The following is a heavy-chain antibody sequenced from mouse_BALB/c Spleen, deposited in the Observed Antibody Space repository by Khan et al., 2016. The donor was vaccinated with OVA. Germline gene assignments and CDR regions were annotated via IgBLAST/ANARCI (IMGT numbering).Heavy chain of an antibody. Sequence: EVKLVESGGGLVQPGGSRKLSCVASGFTFSSFGMHWVRQALEKGLEWVAYISGDSSTIYSTDTVKGRFTISRDNPKNTLFLQMTSLRSEDMAMYYCARSYFYGYYLDQWGQGTTLTVSS. D-gene: IGHD1-1*01. CDR1: GFTFSSFG. CDR2: ISGDSSTI. CDR3: ARSYFYGYYLDQ. V-gene: IGHV5-17*02. J-gene: IGHJ2*01.